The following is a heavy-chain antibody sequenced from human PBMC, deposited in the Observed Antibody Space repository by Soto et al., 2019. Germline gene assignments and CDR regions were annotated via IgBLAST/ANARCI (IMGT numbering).Heavy chain of an antibody. J-gene: IGHJ4*02. CDR2: INYGGTT. CDR3: ARQRGLGKWYFVY. D-gene: IGHD1-26*01. CDR1: GDSITGENW. Sequence: QLQLQESGPGLVKPSETLSLTCAVSGDSITGENWWTWVRQPPGKGLEWIGSINYGGTTYYNPSLKTRVTMSVDTSNNQVFLKLRSVTAADTAVFYCARQRGLGKWYFVYWGQGTLVTVSS. V-gene: IGHV4-39*01.